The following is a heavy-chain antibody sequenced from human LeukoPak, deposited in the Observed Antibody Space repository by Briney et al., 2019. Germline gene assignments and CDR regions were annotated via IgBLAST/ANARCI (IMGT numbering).Heavy chain of an antibody. CDR1: GFTFSSYT. CDR3: AKELYTGSYFTSDY. J-gene: IGHJ4*02. Sequence: GGSLRLSCSASGFTFSSYTMTWVRQVPGKGLEWVSAIVGSGDSTFYAGSVKGRFTISRDNSKNTLFLQMNSLRAEDTAVYYCAKELYTGSYFTSDYWGQGTLVTVSS. V-gene: IGHV3-23*01. D-gene: IGHD1-26*01. CDR2: IVGSGDST.